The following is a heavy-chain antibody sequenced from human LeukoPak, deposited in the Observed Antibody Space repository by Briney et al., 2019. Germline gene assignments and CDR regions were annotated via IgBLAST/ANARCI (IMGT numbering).Heavy chain of an antibody. Sequence: SETLSLTCAVYGGSFSGYHWSWIRQPPGKGLEWIGEINHSGSTNYNPSLKSRVTISVDTSKNQFSLKLSSVTAADTAVYYCARGGEGWWIVATAALDYWGQGTLVTVSS. J-gene: IGHJ4*02. CDR2: INHSGST. CDR1: GGSFSGYH. D-gene: IGHD5-12*01. CDR3: ARGGEGWWIVATAALDY. V-gene: IGHV4-34*01.